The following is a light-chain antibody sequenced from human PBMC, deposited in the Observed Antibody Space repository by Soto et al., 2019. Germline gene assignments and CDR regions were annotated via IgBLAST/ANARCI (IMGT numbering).Light chain of an antibody. CDR1: QSVLYSSNNENY. V-gene: IGKV4-1*01. J-gene: IGKJ1*01. CDR3: QQYYNLPWT. CDR2: WAS. Sequence: IVMTQSPDSLAVSLVESATINCKSSQSVLYSSNNENYLAWYQQKPGQPPKLLIYWASTRESGVPDRFSGSGSGTDFTLTISSLQAEDVAVYYCQQYYNLPWTFGQGTKVDI.